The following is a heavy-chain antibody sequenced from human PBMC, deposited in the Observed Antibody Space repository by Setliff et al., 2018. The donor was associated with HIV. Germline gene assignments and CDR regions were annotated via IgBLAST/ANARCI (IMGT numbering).Heavy chain of an antibody. CDR2: IIPIFGTV. CDR1: GYTLNDYY. J-gene: IGHJ4*02. D-gene: IGHD2-21*02. V-gene: IGHV1-69*13. Sequence: SVKVSCKASGYTLNDYYIHWVQQAPGTGLEWMGGIIPIFGTVNYAQKFQGRVTITADESTNTAYMELSSLSSEDTAVYYCVADYRGNSILDSWGQGTLVTVSS. CDR3: VADYRGNSILDS.